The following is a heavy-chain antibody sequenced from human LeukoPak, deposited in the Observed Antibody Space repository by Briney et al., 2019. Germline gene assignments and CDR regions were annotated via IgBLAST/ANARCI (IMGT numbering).Heavy chain of an antibody. J-gene: IGHJ4*02. V-gene: IGHV3-73*01. CDR3: TILSGSYWSIDY. D-gene: IGHD1-26*01. CDR1: GSTFSGSA. Sequence: GGSLRLSCAASGSTFSGSAMHWVRQASGKGLEWVGRIRSKANSYATAYAASVKGRFTISRDDSKNTAYLQMNSLKTEDTAVYYCTILSGSYWSIDYWGQGTLVTVSS. CDR2: IRSKANSYAT.